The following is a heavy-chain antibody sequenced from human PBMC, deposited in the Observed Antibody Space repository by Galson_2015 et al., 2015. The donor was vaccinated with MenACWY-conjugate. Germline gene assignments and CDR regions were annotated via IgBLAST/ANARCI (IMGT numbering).Heavy chain of an antibody. Sequence: SVKVSCKASGGAFSSYAISWVRQAPGQGLEWMGGIIPIFGIANYAQKFQGRVTITADESTSTAYMELSSLRSEDTAVYYCARAEEEGWQKGAAAGAIYYYMDVWGTGTTVTVSS. CDR3: ARAEEEGWQKGAAAGAIYYYMDV. J-gene: IGHJ6*03. V-gene: IGHV1-69*13. CDR1: GGAFSSYA. CDR2: IIPIFGIA. D-gene: IGHD6-13*01.